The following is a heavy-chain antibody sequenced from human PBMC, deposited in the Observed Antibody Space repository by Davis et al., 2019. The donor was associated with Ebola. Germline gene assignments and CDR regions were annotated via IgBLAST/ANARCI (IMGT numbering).Heavy chain of an antibody. V-gene: IGHV1-2*02. J-gene: IGHJ4*02. CDR1: GYTFTGYY. CDR2: INPNSGGT. Sequence: ASVKVSCKASGYTFTGYYMHWVRQAPGQGLEWMGWINPNSGGTNYAQKLRGRVTMTTDTSTSTAYMELRSLRSDDTAMYYCARILGTIYDYWGQGTLVTVSS. D-gene: IGHD1-26*01. CDR3: ARILGTIYDY.